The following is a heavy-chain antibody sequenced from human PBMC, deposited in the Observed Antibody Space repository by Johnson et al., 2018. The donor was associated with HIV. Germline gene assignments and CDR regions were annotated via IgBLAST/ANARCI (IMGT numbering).Heavy chain of an antibody. V-gene: IGHV3-23*04. CDR2: ISNSGHAT. CDR3: TKDGGYYDSSDSYPGGAVDI. Sequence: VQLVESGGGLVQPGGSLRLSCAGSGFTFSTYVMTWVRQAPGKGLEWVSVISNSGHATDYADSVKGRFSVSRDKSKNTLYLQMSSLRVEDTALYYCTKDGGYYDSSDSYPGGAVDIWGQGTVVTVSS. D-gene: IGHD3-22*01. CDR1: GFTFSTYV. J-gene: IGHJ3*02.